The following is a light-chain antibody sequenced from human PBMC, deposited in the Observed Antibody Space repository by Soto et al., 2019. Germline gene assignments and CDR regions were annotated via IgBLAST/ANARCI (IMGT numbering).Light chain of an antibody. CDR1: QSISSY. Sequence: DIQMTQSPSSLSASVGDRVTITCRASQSISSYLNWYQQKPGKAPKLLIYAASILQSVVPSRFSGSGSGTDSKPTISGLEPEDFVVSYCQHDGSSGTFGQGTKVEIK. V-gene: IGKV1-39*01. CDR2: AAS. J-gene: IGKJ1*01. CDR3: QHDGSSGT.